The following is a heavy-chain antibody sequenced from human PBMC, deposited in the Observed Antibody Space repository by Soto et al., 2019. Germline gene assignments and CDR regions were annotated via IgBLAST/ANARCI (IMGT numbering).Heavy chain of an antibody. V-gene: IGHV3-66*01. CDR2: IYRGGNT. CDR3: VKCDGSEPYFFYFGS. J-gene: IGHJ4*02. Sequence: EVQLVESGGGLVQPGGSLRVSCAASGFTVSSNYRSWVRQAPGKGLEWVSAIYRGGNTYYADSVKGRFTISRDSSKNTLYLQMDSLRVEDTSVYYCVKCDGSEPYFFYFGSWGQGTLVTVSS. CDR1: GFTVSSNY. D-gene: IGHD3-10*01.